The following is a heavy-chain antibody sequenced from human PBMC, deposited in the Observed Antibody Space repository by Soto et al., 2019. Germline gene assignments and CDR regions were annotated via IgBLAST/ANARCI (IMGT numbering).Heavy chain of an antibody. D-gene: IGHD3-10*01. V-gene: IGHV1-18*01. Sequence: GASVKVSCKASGYTFTSYGISWVRQAPGQGLEWMGWISAYNGNTNYAQKLQGRVTMTTDTSTSTAYMELRSLRSDDTAVYYCARDLKFGETRGYYYYYYGMDVWGQGTTVTVSS. CDR3: ARDLKFGETRGYYYYYYGMDV. CDR2: ISAYNGNT. CDR1: GYTFTSYG. J-gene: IGHJ6*02.